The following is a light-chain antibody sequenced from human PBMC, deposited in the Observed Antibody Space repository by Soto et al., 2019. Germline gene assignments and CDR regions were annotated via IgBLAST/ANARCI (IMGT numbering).Light chain of an antibody. CDR3: QQYHTYSGT. Sequence: DIQMTQSPSTLSASVGDRVTITCRASQSIDSWLAWYQQKPGKAPKLLIYKASSLESGVPSRFSGSGSGTEFTLTISSLQPDDFATYYCQQYHTYSGTFGQGTKVDIK. CDR2: KAS. V-gene: IGKV1-5*03. J-gene: IGKJ1*01. CDR1: QSIDSW.